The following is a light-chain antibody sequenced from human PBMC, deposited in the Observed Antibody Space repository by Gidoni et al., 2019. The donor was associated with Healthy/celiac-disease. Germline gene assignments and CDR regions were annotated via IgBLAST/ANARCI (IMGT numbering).Light chain of an antibody. J-gene: IGKJ2*01. CDR1: QNISSY. CDR2: AAS. V-gene: IGKV1-39*01. CDR3: QQSHSTPHT. Sequence: DIQMTQSPSSLSASVGDRVTITCRASQNISSYLNGYQQKPGKAPKLLLYAASSLQSGVPSRFCGSRSGRDFSLTISSLQPRDYATDYYQQSHSTPHTFXQXTKLEIK.